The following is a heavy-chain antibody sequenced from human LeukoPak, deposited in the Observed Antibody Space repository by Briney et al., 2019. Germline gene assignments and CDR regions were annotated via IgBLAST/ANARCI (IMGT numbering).Heavy chain of an antibody. D-gene: IGHD2-8*02. J-gene: IGHJ4*02. Sequence: GGSLRLSCAASGFTSSSFGMYWVRQAPGKGLEWLSYISTSSGTMYYADSVKGRFTISRDNAKNSLSLQMNSLRDEDTAVYYCARDHCTGGVCYYYSDYWGQGTLVAVSS. CDR3: ARDHCTGGVCYYYSDY. CDR1: GFTSSSFG. CDR2: ISTSSGTM. V-gene: IGHV3-48*02.